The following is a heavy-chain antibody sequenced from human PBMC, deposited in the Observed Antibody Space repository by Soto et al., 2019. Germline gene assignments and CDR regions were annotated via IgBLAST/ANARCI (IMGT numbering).Heavy chain of an antibody. CDR3: ARVTGELLIRRTEPDAFDI. D-gene: IGHD1-26*01. V-gene: IGHV1-46*01. CDR1: GYTFTSYY. J-gene: IGHJ3*02. CDR2: INPSGGST. Sequence: ASVKVSCKASGYTFTSYYMHWVRQAPGQGLEWMGIINPSGGSTSYAQKFQGRVTMTRNTSTSTVYMELSSLRSEDTAVYYCARVTGELLIRRTEPDAFDIWGQGTMVTVSS.